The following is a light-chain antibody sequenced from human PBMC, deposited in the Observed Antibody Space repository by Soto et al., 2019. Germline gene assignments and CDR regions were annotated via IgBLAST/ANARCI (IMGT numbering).Light chain of an antibody. CDR3: QQYSSTPWT. CDR2: WAS. CDR1: QSVFYSSNNKNY. J-gene: IGKJ1*01. Sequence: DIVMTQSPDSLAVSLGERATINCKSSQSVFYSSNNKNYLAWYQQKPGQPPRLLIYWASTRESGVPDRFSGSGPGTDFTLTISSLQAEDVSVYYCQQYSSTPWTFGQGTKVEIK. V-gene: IGKV4-1*01.